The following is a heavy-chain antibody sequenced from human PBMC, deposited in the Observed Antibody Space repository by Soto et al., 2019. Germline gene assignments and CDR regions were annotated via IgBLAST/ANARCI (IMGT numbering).Heavy chain of an antibody. CDR2: ISYDGSNK. D-gene: IGHD3-22*01. J-gene: IGHJ4*02. CDR1: GFTFSSFA. V-gene: IGHV3-30-3*01. CDR3: ARAYDSSMNYFDY. Sequence: QVQLVESGGGVVQPGRSLRLSCAASGFTFSSFAIHWVRQAPGKGLEWVSRISYDGSNKYYADSVKGRFTISRDNSKNTLYLQTNSLRAEDTAVYYCARAYDSSMNYFDYWGQGTLVTVSS.